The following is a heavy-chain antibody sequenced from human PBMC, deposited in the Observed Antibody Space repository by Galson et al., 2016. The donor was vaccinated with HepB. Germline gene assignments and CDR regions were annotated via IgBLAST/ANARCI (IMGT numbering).Heavy chain of an antibody. CDR1: GDIFRRCG. V-gene: IGHV1-18*01. Sequence: SVKVSCKGTGDIFRRCGITWVRQAPGQGLEWMGWISTYSGNTKYAQKFQGGLTLTTDSSTTTAYMELRSLRFDDTALYYCARDVQYRFDSWGQGTLVTVSS. CDR2: ISTYSGNT. D-gene: IGHD2/OR15-2a*01. CDR3: ARDVQYRFDS. J-gene: IGHJ4*02.